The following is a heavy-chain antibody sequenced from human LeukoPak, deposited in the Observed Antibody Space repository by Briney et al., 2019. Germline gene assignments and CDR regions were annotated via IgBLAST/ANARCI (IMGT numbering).Heavy chain of an antibody. CDR3: ASGKYYYDSSGYNYYMDV. J-gene: IGHJ6*03. CDR1: GGSISSYY. Sequence: SETLSLTCTVSGGSISSYYWSWIRQPPGKGLEWIGYIYYSGSTNYNPSLKSRVTISVDTSKNQFSLKLSSVTAADTAVYYCASGKYYYDSSGYNYYMDVWGKGTTVTVSS. V-gene: IGHV4-59*01. CDR2: IYYSGST. D-gene: IGHD3-22*01.